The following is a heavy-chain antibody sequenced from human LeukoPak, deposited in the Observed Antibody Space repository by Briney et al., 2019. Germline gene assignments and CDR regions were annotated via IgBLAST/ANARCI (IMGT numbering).Heavy chain of an antibody. CDR1: GFTFSSYG. V-gene: IGHV3-30*02. CDR3: AKARNDAFDI. J-gene: IGHJ3*02. Sequence: GGSLRLSCAASGFTFSSYGMHWVRQAPGKGLEWVAFIRYDGSNKYYADSVKGRFTISRDNSKNTLYLQMSSLRAEDTAVYYCAKARNDAFDIWGQGTMVTVSS. CDR2: IRYDGSNK.